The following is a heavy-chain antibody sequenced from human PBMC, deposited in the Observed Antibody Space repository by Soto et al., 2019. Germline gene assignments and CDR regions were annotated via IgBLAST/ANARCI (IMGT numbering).Heavy chain of an antibody. CDR1: GFTFSSYA. D-gene: IGHD3-10*01. CDR2: ISYDGSNK. J-gene: IGHJ4*02. V-gene: IGHV3-30-3*02. Sequence: GGSLRLSCAASGFTFSSYAMHWVRQAPGKGLEWVAVISYDGSNKYYADSVKGRFTISRDNSKNTLYLQMNSLRAEDTAVYYCLKDRDDDDVGAPIDDWGQGTLVT. CDR3: LKDRDDDDVGAPIDD.